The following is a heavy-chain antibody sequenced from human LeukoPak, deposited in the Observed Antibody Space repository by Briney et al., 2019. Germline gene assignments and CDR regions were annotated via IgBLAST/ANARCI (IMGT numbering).Heavy chain of an antibody. D-gene: IGHD3-10*01. J-gene: IGHJ4*02. V-gene: IGHV1-18*01. CDR3: ARLVFMGSPNKEADY. Sequence: ASVKVSCKASGYTFTSYGISWVRQAPGQGLEWMGWISAYNGNTNYAQKLQGRVTMTTDTSTSTAYMELRSLRSDDTAVYYYARLVFMGSPNKEADYWGQGTLVTVSS. CDR2: ISAYNGNT. CDR1: GYTFTSYG.